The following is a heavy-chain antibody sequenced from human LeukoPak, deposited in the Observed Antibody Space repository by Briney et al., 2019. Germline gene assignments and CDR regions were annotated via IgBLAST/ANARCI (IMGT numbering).Heavy chain of an antibody. V-gene: IGHV4-38-2*02. CDR3: ARGPYSYDSSGAFDI. CDR2: VYDGDST. CDR1: GYSIYTGYY. D-gene: IGHD3-22*01. Sequence: PSETLSLTCTVSGYSIYTGYYWAWIRQSPGKRLEWIGSVYDGDSTYYNPSLKSRVTISVDTSKNQFSLKLSSVTAADTAVYFCARGPYSYDSSGAFDIWGQGTMVTVSS. J-gene: IGHJ3*02.